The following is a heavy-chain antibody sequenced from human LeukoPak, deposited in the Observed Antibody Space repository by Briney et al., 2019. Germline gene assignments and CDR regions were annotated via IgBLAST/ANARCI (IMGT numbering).Heavy chain of an antibody. CDR1: GYTFTDYH. V-gene: IGHV1-2*02. CDR2: INPNSGGT. CDR3: VPVYFLGDY. J-gene: IGHJ4*02. Sequence: GASVKVSCKASGYTFTDYHMHWVRQAPGQGLEWMGWINPNSGGTNYAQKFQGRVSMTRDTSTSTAYMELSRLRSDDTAVHYCVPVYFLGDYGGREPLVPVSS. D-gene: IGHD3-16*01.